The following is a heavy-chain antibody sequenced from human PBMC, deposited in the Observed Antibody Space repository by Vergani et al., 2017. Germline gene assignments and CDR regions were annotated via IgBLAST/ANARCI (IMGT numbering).Heavy chain of an antibody. J-gene: IGHJ6*02. CDR3: ARHRGSGGFFPSSYFYGMDV. CDR2: IHHSGDT. V-gene: IGHV4-38-2*01. D-gene: IGHD3-10*01. Sequence: QVQLQESGPGLVKPSETLTLTCDVSDSSIMTNPYWGWFRQSPGRGLGWIGCIHHSGDTHYNSSLKSRVSISIVSSSKFSLRLTSMTAADTSVYYFARHRGSGGFFPSSYFYGMDVWGHGTTVTVSS. CDR1: DSSIMTNPY.